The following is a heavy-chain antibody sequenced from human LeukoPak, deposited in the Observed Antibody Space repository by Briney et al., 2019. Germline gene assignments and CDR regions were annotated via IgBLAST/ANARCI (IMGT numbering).Heavy chain of an antibody. V-gene: IGHV4-34*01. D-gene: IGHD3-22*01. CDR3: ARGLSDVSSGYYPEVFDY. CDR2: INHSGST. Sequence: PSETLSLTCAVYGGSFSGYYWSWIRQPPGKGLAWIGEINHSGSTNYNPSLKSRVTISVDTSKNQFSLKLSSVTAADTAVYYCARGLSDVSSGYYPEVFDYWGQGTLVTVSS. CDR1: GGSFSGYY. J-gene: IGHJ4*02.